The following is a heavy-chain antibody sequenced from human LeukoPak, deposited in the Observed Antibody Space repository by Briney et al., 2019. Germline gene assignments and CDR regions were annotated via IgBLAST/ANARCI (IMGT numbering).Heavy chain of an antibody. Sequence: ASVKVSCKASGYTFTGYYMHWVRQAPGQGLEWMGWINPNSGGTNYAQKFQDRVTMTRDTSISTAYMELSRLRSDDTAVYYCARDLITMVRGVSSPLPDYWGQGTLVTVSS. D-gene: IGHD3-10*01. CDR1: GYTFTGYY. CDR2: INPNSGGT. V-gene: IGHV1-2*02. CDR3: ARDLITMVRGVSSPLPDY. J-gene: IGHJ4*02.